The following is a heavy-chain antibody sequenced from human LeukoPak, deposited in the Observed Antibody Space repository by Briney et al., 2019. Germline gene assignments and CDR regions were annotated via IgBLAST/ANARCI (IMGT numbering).Heavy chain of an antibody. CDR3: TTEQITMVLTYYYYYYMDV. CDR2: IKSKTDGGTT. Sequence: PGGSLRLSCAASGFTFSNAWMSWVRQAPGKGLEWVGRIKSKTDGGTTDYAAPVKGRFTISRDDSKNTLYLQMNSLKTEDTAVYYCTTEQITMVLTYYYYYYMDVWGKGTTVTISS. CDR1: GFTFSNAW. V-gene: IGHV3-15*01. J-gene: IGHJ6*03. D-gene: IGHD3-10*01.